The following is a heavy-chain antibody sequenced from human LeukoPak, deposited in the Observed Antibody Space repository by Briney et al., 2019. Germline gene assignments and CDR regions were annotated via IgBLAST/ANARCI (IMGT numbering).Heavy chain of an antibody. Sequence: SGGSLRLSCAASGFTLSSNYMSWVRQAPGKGLEWVSVIYSGGSTYYSDSVKGRFTISRDNSKNTLYLQMNSLRAEDTAMYYCARKEGSSWNYSGQGTLVTVSS. CDR1: GFTLSSNY. V-gene: IGHV3-53*01. D-gene: IGHD6-13*01. CDR3: ARKEGSSWNY. J-gene: IGHJ4*02. CDR2: IYSGGST.